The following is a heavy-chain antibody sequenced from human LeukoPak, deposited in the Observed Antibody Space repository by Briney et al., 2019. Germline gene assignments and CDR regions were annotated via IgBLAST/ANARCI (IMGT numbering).Heavy chain of an antibody. CDR1: GGSISSYY. CDR3: ARGIQENYYDSSGYAKYYFDY. J-gene: IGHJ4*02. Sequence: SETLSLTCTVSGGSISSYYWSWIRQPAGKGLEWIGRIYTCGSTNYNPSLKSRVTISVDTSKNQFSLKLSSVTAADTAVYYCARGIQENYYDSSGYAKYYFDYWGQGTLVTVSS. V-gene: IGHV4-4*07. CDR2: IYTCGST. D-gene: IGHD3-22*01.